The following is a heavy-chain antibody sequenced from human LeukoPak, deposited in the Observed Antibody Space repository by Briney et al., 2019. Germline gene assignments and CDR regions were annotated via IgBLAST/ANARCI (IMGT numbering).Heavy chain of an antibody. CDR3: VKMGNYGDLPPHTWFDP. J-gene: IGHJ5*02. CDR1: GGTFSSYA. CDR2: INPIFGTA. Sequence: GASVTVSCKASGGTFSSYAISWVRQAPGQGLEWMGGINPIFGTANYAQKFQGRVTLNADESTSTAYLELSSLRSEDTGVYFCVKMGNYGDLPPHTWFDPWGQGTLVTVSS. V-gene: IGHV1-69*13. D-gene: IGHD4-17*01.